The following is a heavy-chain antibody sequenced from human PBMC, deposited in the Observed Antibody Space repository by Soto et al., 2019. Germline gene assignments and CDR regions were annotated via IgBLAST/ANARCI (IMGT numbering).Heavy chain of an antibody. V-gene: IGHV4-31*03. Sequence: KPSETLSLTCTVSGGSISSGGYYWSWIRQHPGKGLEWIGYIYYSGSTYYNPSLKSRVTISVDTSKNQFSLKLSSVTAADTAVYYCATTKTLVPDAFDIWGQGTMVTV. CDR3: ATTKTLVPDAFDI. CDR2: IYYSGST. J-gene: IGHJ3*02. CDR1: GGSISSGGYY. D-gene: IGHD3-16*01.